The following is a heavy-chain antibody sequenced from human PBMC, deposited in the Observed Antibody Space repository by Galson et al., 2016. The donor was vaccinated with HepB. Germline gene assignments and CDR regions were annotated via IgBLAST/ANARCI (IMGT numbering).Heavy chain of an antibody. D-gene: IGHD3-16*01. CDR3: ATLVEGGGGRGY. Sequence: TLSLTCTVSGASIDGSRYHWSWVRQPAGKGLEWIGQIQASGNTNSNMYLWSRLTLSLDTSRNQFSLELSSVTAADTAVYYCATLVEGGGGRGYWGQGTLVTVSS. V-gene: IGHV4-61*09. CDR1: GASIDGSRYH. J-gene: IGHJ4*02. CDR2: IQASGNT.